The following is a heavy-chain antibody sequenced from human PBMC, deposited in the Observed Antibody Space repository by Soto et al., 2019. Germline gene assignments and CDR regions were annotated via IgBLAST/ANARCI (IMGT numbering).Heavy chain of an antibody. Sequence: QVHLQQWGAGLLKPSETLSLTCAVYDGSLSDNYYTWTRQSPGKGLEWIGEIHPSGSTFYNPSLQTRVTRSQDTSKKHFYLNLISVTAADTDEYYCSTGSDAYKGGRTWGQGTLVTVSS. CDR3: STGSDAYKGGRT. D-gene: IGHD1-1*01. CDR1: DGSLSDNY. J-gene: IGHJ5*02. CDR2: IHPSGST. V-gene: IGHV4-34*02.